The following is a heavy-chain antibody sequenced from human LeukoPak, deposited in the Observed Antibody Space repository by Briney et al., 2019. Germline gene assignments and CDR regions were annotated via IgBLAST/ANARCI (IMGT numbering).Heavy chain of an antibody. CDR3: ARESERWLAN. CDR1: GFTFSSYS. V-gene: IGHV3-21*01. CDR2: ISSSSSYI. D-gene: IGHD5-24*01. Sequence: GGSLRLSCAASGFTFSSYSMNWVRQAPGKGLEWVSSISSSSSYIYYADSVKGRFTISRDNAKNSLYLQMNSLGAEDTAVYYCARESERWLANWGQGTLVTVSS. J-gene: IGHJ4*02.